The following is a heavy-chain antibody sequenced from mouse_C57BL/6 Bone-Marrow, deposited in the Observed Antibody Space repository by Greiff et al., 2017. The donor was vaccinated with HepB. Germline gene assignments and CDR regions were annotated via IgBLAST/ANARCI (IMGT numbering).Heavy chain of an antibody. V-gene: IGHV1-50*01. J-gene: IGHJ3*01. CDR3: ARGGYYDYDGAWFAY. Sequence: VQLQQSGAELVKPGASVKLSCKASGYTFTSYWMQWVKQRPGQGLEWIGEIDPSDSYTNYNQKVKGKATLTVDTSSSTAYMQLSSLTSEDSAVYYCARGGYYDYDGAWFAYWGQGTLVTVSA. D-gene: IGHD2-4*01. CDR2: IDPSDSYT. CDR1: GYTFTSYW.